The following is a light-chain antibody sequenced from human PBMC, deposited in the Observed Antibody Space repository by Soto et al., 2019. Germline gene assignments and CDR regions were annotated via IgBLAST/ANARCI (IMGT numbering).Light chain of an antibody. CDR3: QQMNSFPHT. J-gene: IGKJ2*01. V-gene: IGKV3-20*01. CDR1: QSISKY. Sequence: EIVLTQSPGTLSLSPGERATLFCRASQSISKYLAWYQQRPGQSPRLLIYAASSRATGVPDRFSGAGSATDFTLTVSRLEPEDFAVYYCQQMNSFPHTFGQGTKLEIK. CDR2: AAS.